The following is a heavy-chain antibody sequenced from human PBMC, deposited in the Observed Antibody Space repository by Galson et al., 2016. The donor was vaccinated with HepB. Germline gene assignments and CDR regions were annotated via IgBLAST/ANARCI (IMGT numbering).Heavy chain of an antibody. V-gene: IGHV3-43*01. Sequence: SLRLSCAASGFNFDDYSMHWVRQAPGKGLEWVSLITWDGYHTYYADSVKGRFTISRDNSKNSLYLQMNGLTTEDTALYYCAKDSSISTYYLDYWGQGTLVTVSS. CDR3: AKDSSISTYYLDY. CDR1: GFNFDDYS. CDR2: ITWDGYHT. D-gene: IGHD4-11*01. J-gene: IGHJ4*02.